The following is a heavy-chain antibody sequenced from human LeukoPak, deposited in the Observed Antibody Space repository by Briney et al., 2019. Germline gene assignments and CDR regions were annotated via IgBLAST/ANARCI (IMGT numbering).Heavy chain of an antibody. V-gene: IGHV3-30*03. CDR2: ISYDGSNK. D-gene: IGHD6-13*01. CDR3: ARDARIAAAGPGGWFDP. CDR1: GFTFSSYG. J-gene: IGHJ5*02. Sequence: PGGSLRLSCAASGFTFSSYGMHWVRQAPGKGLEWVAVISYDGSNKYYVDSVKGRFTISRDNSKNTLYLQMGSLRAEDMAVYYCARDARIAAAGPGGWFDPWGQGTLVTVSS.